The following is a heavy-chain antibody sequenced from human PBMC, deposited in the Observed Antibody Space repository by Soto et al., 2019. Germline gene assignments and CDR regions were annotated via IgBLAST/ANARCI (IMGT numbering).Heavy chain of an antibody. V-gene: IGHV4-4*02. J-gene: IGHJ5*02. Sequence: QVQLQESGPGLVKPSGTLSLTCAVSGDSISSTNWWTWVRQPPGKGLEWIGEIYHSGSTNYNPSLKSRVPISVDMSKNQFSLKLTSVTAADTAVYYCARGGTGDLGAWGQGTLVTVSS. CDR2: IYHSGST. CDR3: ARGGTGDLGA. D-gene: IGHD7-27*01. CDR1: GDSISSTNW.